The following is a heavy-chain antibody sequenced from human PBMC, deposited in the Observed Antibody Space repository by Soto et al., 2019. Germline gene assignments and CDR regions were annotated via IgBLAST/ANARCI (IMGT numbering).Heavy chain of an antibody. J-gene: IGHJ6*02. V-gene: IGHV3-21*01. CDR1: GFTFSTYT. CDR3: ARDRVMYNDFWSGSPGMDV. Sequence: EVLLVESGGGLVKPGGSLRLSCAASGFTFSTYTVTWVRQAPGKGLEWVSSISRTSSYKYYEASVNGRFTISRDNAKNSLYLQMNSLRAQDTAVYYCARDRVMYNDFWSGSPGMDVWGQGTTVTVSS. CDR2: ISRTSSYK. D-gene: IGHD3-3*01.